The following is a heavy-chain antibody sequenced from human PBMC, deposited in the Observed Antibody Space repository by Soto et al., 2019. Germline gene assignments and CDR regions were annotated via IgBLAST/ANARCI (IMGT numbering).Heavy chain of an antibody. J-gene: IGHJ2*01. V-gene: IGHV3-30*18. CDR2: ISYDGSNK. CDR3: AKGHRADLVGATTGGWYFDL. Sequence: GGSLRLSCAASGFTFSTYGMHWVRQAPGKGLEWVAVISYDGSNKYYANSVKGRFTISRDNSKNTLYLQMNSLRAEDTAVYYCAKGHRADLVGATTGGWYFDLWGRGTLVTVSS. D-gene: IGHD1-26*01. CDR1: GFTFSTYG.